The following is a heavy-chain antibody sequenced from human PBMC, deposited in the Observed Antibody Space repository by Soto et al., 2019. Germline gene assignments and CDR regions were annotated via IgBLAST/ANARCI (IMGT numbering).Heavy chain of an antibody. Sequence: SETLSLTCIVSGGSISNYYWSWIRQPPGKGLEWIGYISYSGSTNYNPSLRRRITISVDTAEYQFSLNLSSVTPADTAVDYCARYPSVRYNYYGLDVWGQGTTVTVSS. J-gene: IGHJ6*02. CDR2: ISYSGST. D-gene: IGHD3-10*01. CDR3: ARYPSVRYNYYGLDV. V-gene: IGHV4-59*01. CDR1: GGSISNYY.